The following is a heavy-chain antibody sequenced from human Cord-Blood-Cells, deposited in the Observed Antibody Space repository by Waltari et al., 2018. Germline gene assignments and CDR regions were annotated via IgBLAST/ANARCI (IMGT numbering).Heavy chain of an antibody. Sequence: EVQLVESGGVVVQPGGSLRLSCAASGFTFDDYAMHWVRQAPGKGLEWVSLISWDGGSTYYSDSVKGRFTISRDNSKNPLYLQMNSLRAEDTALYYCARGGSGRDAFDIWGQGTMVTVSS. J-gene: IGHJ3*02. D-gene: IGHD3-10*01. CDR2: ISWDGGST. V-gene: IGHV3-43D*03. CDR1: GFTFDDYA. CDR3: ARGGSGRDAFDI.